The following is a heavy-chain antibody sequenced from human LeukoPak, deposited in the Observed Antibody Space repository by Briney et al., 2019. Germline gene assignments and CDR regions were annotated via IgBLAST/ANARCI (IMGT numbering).Heavy chain of an antibody. CDR1: GFTFSSYG. Sequence: PGGSLRLSCAASGFTFSSYGMHWVRQAPGNGLEWVAFIRYDGNNKYYADSVKGRFTISRDNSKNTLFLQMNSLRPEDTAVYYCAKVRESYSSSLYYLDYWGQGTLVAVSS. V-gene: IGHV3-30*02. J-gene: IGHJ4*02. CDR3: AKVRESYSSSLYYLDY. CDR2: IRYDGNNK. D-gene: IGHD6-6*01.